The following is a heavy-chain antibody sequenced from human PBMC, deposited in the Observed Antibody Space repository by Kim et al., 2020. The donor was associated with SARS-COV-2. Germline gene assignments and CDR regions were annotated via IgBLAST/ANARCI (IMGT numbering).Heavy chain of an antibody. D-gene: IGHD7-27*01. Sequence: SKTLSLTCAVSGGSISSSNWWSWVRQPPGKGLEWIGEIYHSGSTNYNPSLKSRVTISVDKSKNQFSLKLSSVTAADTAVYYCARDLEMGIDEGYFDYWGQGTLVTVSS. V-gene: IGHV4-4*02. CDR3: ARDLEMGIDEGYFDY. CDR1: GGSISSSNW. CDR2: IYHSGST. J-gene: IGHJ4*02.